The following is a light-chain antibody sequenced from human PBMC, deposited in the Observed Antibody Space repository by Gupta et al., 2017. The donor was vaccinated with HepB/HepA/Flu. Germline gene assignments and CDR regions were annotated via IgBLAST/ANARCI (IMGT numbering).Light chain of an antibody. CDR3: QHVYCPPWT. V-gene: IGKV1-39*01. CDR2: AAS. CDR1: QSISSY. J-gene: IGKJ1*01. Sequence: IQMTQSPSSLSASVGDRVTITCRASQSISSYLNWYQQKPGKAPKLLIYAASSLQSGVPSRFSGRGARTVFTPTIRRLQPEFFASYYYQHVYCPPWTFGQGTKVEIK.